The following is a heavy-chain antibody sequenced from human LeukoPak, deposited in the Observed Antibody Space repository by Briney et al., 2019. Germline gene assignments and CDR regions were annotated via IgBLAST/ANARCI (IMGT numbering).Heavy chain of an antibody. CDR3: AHSRATMVRGVSAFCFDY. CDR2: IYWNDDK. J-gene: IGHJ4*02. D-gene: IGHD3-10*01. Sequence: SGPTLVKPTQTLTLTCTFSGFSLSTSGVGVGWIRQPPGKALEWLALIYWNDDKRYSPSLKSRLTITKDTSKNQVVLTMTNMDPVDTATYYCAHSRATMVRGVSAFCFDYWGQGTLVTVSS. V-gene: IGHV2-5*01. CDR1: GFSLSTSGVG.